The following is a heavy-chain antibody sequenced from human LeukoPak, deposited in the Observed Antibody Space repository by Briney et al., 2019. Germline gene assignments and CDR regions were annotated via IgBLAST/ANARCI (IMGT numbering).Heavy chain of an antibody. CDR2: IYYSGST. CDR1: GGSINHYH. Sequence: SETLSLTCTVSGGSINHYHWNWIRQPPGKGLEWIGYIYYSGSTNYNPSLKSRVTISVDTSNNQFSLKLNSVTAADTAVYYCARARDGYNFYFDYWGQRTLVTVSS. CDR3: ARARDGYNFYFDY. D-gene: IGHD5-24*01. V-gene: IGHV4-59*01. J-gene: IGHJ4*02.